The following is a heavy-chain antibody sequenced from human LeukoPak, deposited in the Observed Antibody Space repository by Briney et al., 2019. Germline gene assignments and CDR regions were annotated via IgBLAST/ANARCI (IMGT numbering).Heavy chain of an antibody. V-gene: IGHV3-30*18. D-gene: IGHD2-15*01. CDR3: AEDGYCSGGSCYANFFDR. CDR1: GFSFLHYG. Sequence: GRSLRLSCAASGFSFLHYGMHWVRQAPGKGLEWVAFISSDGSKEYYADSVKGRFTISRDNSKNTLYLHVNSPRAEDTAVFFCAEDGYCSGGSCYANFFDRWGQGTLVTVSS. CDR2: ISSDGSKE. J-gene: IGHJ4*02.